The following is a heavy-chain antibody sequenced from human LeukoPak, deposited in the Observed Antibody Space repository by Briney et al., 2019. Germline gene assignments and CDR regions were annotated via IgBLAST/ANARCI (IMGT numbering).Heavy chain of an antibody. CDR2: ISGSGGST. V-gene: IGHV3-23*01. D-gene: IGHD2-2*01. Sequence: GSLRLSCAASGFTFSSYAMSWVRQAPGKGLEWVSAISGSGGSTYYADSVKGRFTISRDNSKNTLYLQMNSLKASDTAMYYCARRYCSSTSCYQAFDIWGQGTMVTVSS. J-gene: IGHJ3*02. CDR3: ARRYCSSTSCYQAFDI. CDR1: GFTFSSYA.